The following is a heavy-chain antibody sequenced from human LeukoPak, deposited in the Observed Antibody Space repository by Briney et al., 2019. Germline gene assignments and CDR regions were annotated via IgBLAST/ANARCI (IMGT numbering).Heavy chain of an antibody. D-gene: IGHD4-17*01. V-gene: IGHV1-58*01. CDR2: IVVGSGNT. CDR3: VADCYGDCID. CDR1: GFIFSSSA. Sequence: SVKVSCKASGFIFSSSAVQWVRQARGQRLEWIGWIVVGSGNTNYAQNFQERVTITRDMSTSTAYMELSSLRSEDAAVYYCVADCYGDCIDWGQGTLVTVSS. J-gene: IGHJ4*02.